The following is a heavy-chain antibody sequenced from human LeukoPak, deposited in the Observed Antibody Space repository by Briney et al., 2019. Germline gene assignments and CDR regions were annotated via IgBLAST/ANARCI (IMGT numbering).Heavy chain of an antibody. CDR2: INPSGGRT. Sequence: ASVKVSCKASGYTFSTFYMHWVRQAPGQGLEWMGLINPSGGRTSYTQKFQDRATVTRDTSTNTVYMELSGLRYEDTAVYYCARGCCEGSIEVAGHDYWGQGTLVFVSS. J-gene: IGHJ4*02. CDR3: ARGCCEGSIEVAGHDY. D-gene: IGHD6-19*01. CDR1: GYTFSTFY. V-gene: IGHV1-46*01.